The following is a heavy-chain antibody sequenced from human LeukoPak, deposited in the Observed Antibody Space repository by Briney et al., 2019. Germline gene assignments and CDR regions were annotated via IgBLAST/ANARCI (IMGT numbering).Heavy chain of an antibody. Sequence: KPGGSLRLSCAASGFTFSSYSMNWVRQAPGKGLEWVSSISSSSSYIYYADSVKGRFTISRDNAKNSLYLQMNSLRAEDTAVYYCARVASCYTNRDAFDIWGQGTMVTVSS. J-gene: IGHJ3*02. CDR2: ISSSSSYI. CDR1: GFTFSSYS. D-gene: IGHD2-2*01. V-gene: IGHV3-21*01. CDR3: ARVASCYTNRDAFDI.